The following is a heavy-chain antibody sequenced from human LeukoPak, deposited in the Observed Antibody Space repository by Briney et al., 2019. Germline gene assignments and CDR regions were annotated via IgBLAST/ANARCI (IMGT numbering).Heavy chain of an antibody. CDR2: ISWNSGSI. CDR1: GFTFDDYA. J-gene: IGHJ4*02. V-gene: IGHV3-9*03. Sequence: GGSLRLSCVASGFTFDDYAMHWVRQAPGKGLEWVSGISWNSGSIGYADSVKGRFTISRDNAKNSLYLQMNSLRAEDMALYYCAKDRGRAAMSFDYWGQGTLVTVSS. CDR3: AKDRGRAAMSFDY. D-gene: IGHD5-18*01.